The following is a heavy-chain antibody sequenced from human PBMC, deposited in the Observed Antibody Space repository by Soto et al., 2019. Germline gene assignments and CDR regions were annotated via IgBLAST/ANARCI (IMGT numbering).Heavy chain of an antibody. V-gene: IGHV1-24*01. CDR3: ATGPLRSRSYYDFWSGYYSYYMDG. D-gene: IGHD3-3*01. Sequence: GPSVKVSCKVSGYTLTELSMHWVRQAPGKGLEWMGGFDPEDGETIYAQKFQGRVTMTEDTSTDTAYMELSSLRSEDTAVYYCATGPLRSRSYYDFWSGYYSYYMDGWGKGTTVNVSS. J-gene: IGHJ6*03. CDR1: GYTLTELS. CDR2: FDPEDGET.